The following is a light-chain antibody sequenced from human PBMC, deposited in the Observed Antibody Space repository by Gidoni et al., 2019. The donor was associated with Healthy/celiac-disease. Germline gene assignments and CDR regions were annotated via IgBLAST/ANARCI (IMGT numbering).Light chain of an antibody. V-gene: IGLV2-14*01. CDR1: SSAVGGYNY. CDR2: DVS. CDR3: SSYTSSSTV. Sequence: SALTQPASVSGSPGQSIPISCTGTSSAVGGYNYVSWYQQHPGKAPKLMIYDVSNRPSGVSNRFSGAKSGNTASLTISGLQAEDEADYYCSSYTSSSTVFGGGTKLTVL. J-gene: IGLJ2*01.